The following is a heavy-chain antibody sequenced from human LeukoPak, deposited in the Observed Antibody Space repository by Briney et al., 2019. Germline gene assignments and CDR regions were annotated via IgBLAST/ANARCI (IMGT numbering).Heavy chain of an antibody. CDR3: ARGPPESSSSDS. CDR2: MSANNGKT. J-gene: IGHJ4*02. V-gene: IGHV1-8*01. Sequence: ASVRVSCKASGYTFSNYDINWVRQATGQGLEWMGWMSANNGKTGYAQNFQGRVIMTRDTSISTAYMELRSLRIEDTAVYYCARGPPESSSSDSWGQGTLVTVYS. D-gene: IGHD6-13*01. CDR1: GYTFSNYD.